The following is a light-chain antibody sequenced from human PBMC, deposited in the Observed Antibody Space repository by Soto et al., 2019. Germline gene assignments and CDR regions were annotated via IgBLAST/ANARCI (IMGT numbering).Light chain of an antibody. CDR3: QQYNSYPWT. V-gene: IGKV1-5*01. Sequence: DIQMTQSPSTLSASVGDRVTITCRASQSISSWLAWYKQKPGKAPKLLIYDASSLESGVPSRFSGSGSGTEFTLTICSLQPDDFATYYCQQYNSYPWTFGQGTKV. CDR2: DAS. J-gene: IGKJ1*01. CDR1: QSISSW.